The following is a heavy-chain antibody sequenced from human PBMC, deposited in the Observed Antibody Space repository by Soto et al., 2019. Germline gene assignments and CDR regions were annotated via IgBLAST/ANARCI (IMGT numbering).Heavy chain of an antibody. D-gene: IGHD6-19*01. V-gene: IGHV3-21*01. CDR2: ISSSSSYI. CDR1: GFTFSSYS. CDR3: ARDGRSSNVAGHNWFDP. Sequence: GGSLILSCAASGFTFSSYSMNWVRQAPGKGLEWVSSISSSSSYIYYADSVKGRFTISRDNAKDSLYLQMNSLRAEDTAVYYCARDGRSSNVAGHNWFDPWGQGTLVTVSS. J-gene: IGHJ5*02.